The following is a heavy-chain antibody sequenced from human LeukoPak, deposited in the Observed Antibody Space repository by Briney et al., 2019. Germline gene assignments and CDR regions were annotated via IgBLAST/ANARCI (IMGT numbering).Heavy chain of an antibody. D-gene: IGHD1-26*01. V-gene: IGHV3-48*03. J-gene: IGHJ4*02. Sequence: GGSLRLSCAASGFTFSRYEMNWVRQAPGKGLEWVSYISSSGTTIYYADSVKGRFTISRDNAKNSLHLQMNSLRVEDTALYYCAREGASRTFDFWGQGTLVTVSS. CDR2: ISSSGTTI. CDR3: AREGASRTFDF. CDR1: GFTFSRYE.